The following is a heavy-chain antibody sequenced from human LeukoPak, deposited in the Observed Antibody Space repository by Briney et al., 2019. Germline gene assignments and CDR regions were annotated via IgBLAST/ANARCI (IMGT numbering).Heavy chain of an antibody. CDR2: MNPNSGNT. Sequence: ASVKVSCKASGYTFTSYAMNWVRQATGQGLEWMGWMNPNSGNTGYAQKFQGRVTMTRNTSISTAYMELSSLRSEDTAVYYCARGRGDYVWGIQYYFDYWGQGTLVTVSS. J-gene: IGHJ4*02. V-gene: IGHV1-8*02. D-gene: IGHD3-16*01. CDR3: ARGRGDYVWGIQYYFDY. CDR1: GYTFTSYA.